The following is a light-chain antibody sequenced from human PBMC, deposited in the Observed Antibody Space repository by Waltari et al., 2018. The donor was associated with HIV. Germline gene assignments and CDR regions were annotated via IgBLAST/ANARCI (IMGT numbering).Light chain of an antibody. J-gene: IGLJ1*01. V-gene: IGLV2-14*03. CDR2: AVS. CDR1: SRDGGGYNY. CDR3: SSYTSSRSYV. Sequence: SALTQPASVSGSPGPSITLPCTGTSRDGGGYNYVPWYQQHPGKAPKPRIYAVSNRPSGVSNRFSGSKSGNTASLTISGLQAEDEADYYCSSYTSSRSYVFGTGTRVTV.